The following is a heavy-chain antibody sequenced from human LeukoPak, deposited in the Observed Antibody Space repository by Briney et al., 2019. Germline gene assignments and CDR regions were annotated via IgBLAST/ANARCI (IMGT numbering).Heavy chain of an antibody. CDR3: AREGAKYDTLTGYFDY. D-gene: IGHD3-9*01. J-gene: IGHJ4*02. CDR2: IIPIFGTA. V-gene: IGHV1-69*13. Sequence: ASVKVSCKASGGTFSSYAISWVRQAPGQGLEWMGGIIPIFGTANYAQKFQGRVTITADESTSTAYMELSSLRSEDTAVYYCAREGAKYDTLTGYFDYWGQGTLVTVSS. CDR1: GGTFSSYA.